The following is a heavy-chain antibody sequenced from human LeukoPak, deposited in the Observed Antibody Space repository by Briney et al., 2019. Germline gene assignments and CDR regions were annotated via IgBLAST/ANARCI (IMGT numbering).Heavy chain of an antibody. Sequence: PGGSLRLSCAASGFTFSSYAMSWVRQAPGKGLEWVSAISGSGGSTYYADSVKGRFTISRDNSKNTLYLQMNSLRAEDTAVYYCARLPSAIAAAGQFDYWGQGTLVTVSS. D-gene: IGHD6-13*01. CDR1: GFTFSSYA. CDR3: ARLPSAIAAAGQFDY. V-gene: IGHV3-23*01. CDR2: ISGSGGST. J-gene: IGHJ4*02.